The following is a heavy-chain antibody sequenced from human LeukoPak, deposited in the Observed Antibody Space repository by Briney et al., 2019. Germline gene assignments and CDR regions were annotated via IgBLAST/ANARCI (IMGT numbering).Heavy chain of an antibody. Sequence: PSETLSLTCTVSGDSINKYYWSWIRQPPGKGLEWIGYIFYSGSTNFNPSLKSRVNISVDTSKNQFSLRPSSVTAADTAVYYCARGLGYNYVFCAFEIWGQGTMVTVSS. J-gene: IGHJ3*02. CDR1: GDSINKYY. V-gene: IGHV4-59*01. CDR2: IFYSGST. D-gene: IGHD5-18*01. CDR3: ARGLGYNYVFCAFEI.